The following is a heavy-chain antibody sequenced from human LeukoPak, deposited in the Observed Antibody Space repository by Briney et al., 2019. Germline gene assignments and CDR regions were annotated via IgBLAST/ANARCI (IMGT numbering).Heavy chain of an antibody. CDR1: GYTFTSYG. Sequence: ASVKVSCKASGYTFTSYGISWVRQAPGQGLEWMGWISAYNGNTNYAQKLQGRVTMTTDTSTSTAYMELRSLRSEDTAVYYCAREEFEWPPRWVFDYWGQGTLVTVSS. J-gene: IGHJ4*02. D-gene: IGHD3-3*01. V-gene: IGHV1-18*01. CDR2: ISAYNGNT. CDR3: AREEFEWPPRWVFDY.